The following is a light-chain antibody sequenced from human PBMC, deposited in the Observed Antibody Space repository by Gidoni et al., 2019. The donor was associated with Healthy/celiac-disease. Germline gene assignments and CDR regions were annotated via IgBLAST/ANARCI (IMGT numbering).Light chain of an antibody. CDR2: DAS. J-gene: IGKJ4*01. CDR3: QQRRNWLFT. Sequence: IVLTHSPATLALSPGERATLSCRASQSVSSYLAWYKQKPGQAPRLLIYDASNRATGIPARFSGSGSGTDFTLTISSLEPEDFAVYYCQQRRNWLFTFGGGTKVEIK. V-gene: IGKV3-11*01. CDR1: QSVSSY.